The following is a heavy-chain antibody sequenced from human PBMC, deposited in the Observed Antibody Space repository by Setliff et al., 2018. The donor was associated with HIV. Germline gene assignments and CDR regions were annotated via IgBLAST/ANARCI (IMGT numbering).Heavy chain of an antibody. D-gene: IGHD3-10*01. V-gene: IGHV4-4*02. CDR3: AREGGQGYSGSGSFYHRNFDL. CDR2: INQSGNT. J-gene: IGHJ2*01. Sequence: SETLSLTCTVSGGSIGSDDYWSWVRQSPGRGLEWIGEINQSGNTNFNPSLKSRLIISVDTSKSQFSLKLTSVTAADTALYYCAREGGQGYSGSGSFYHRNFDLWGRGTLVTVSS. CDR1: GGSIGSDDY.